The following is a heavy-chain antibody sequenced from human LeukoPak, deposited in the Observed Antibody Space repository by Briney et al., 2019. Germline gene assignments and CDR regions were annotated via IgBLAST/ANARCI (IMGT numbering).Heavy chain of an antibody. CDR3: AREGLRRGYSYGHFDY. J-gene: IGHJ4*02. CDR1: GGSFSGYY. D-gene: IGHD5-18*01. V-gene: IGHV4-34*01. Sequence: PSETLSLTCAVYGGSFSGYYWSWIRQPPGKGLEWIGEINHSGSTNYNPSLKSRVTVSVDTSKNQFSLKLSSVTAADTAVYYCAREGLRRGYSYGHFDYWGQGTLVTVSS. CDR2: INHSGST.